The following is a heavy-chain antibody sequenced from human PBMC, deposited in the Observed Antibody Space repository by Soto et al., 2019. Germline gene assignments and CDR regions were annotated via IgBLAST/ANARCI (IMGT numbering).Heavy chain of an antibody. CDR2: INPNSGGT. J-gene: IGHJ6*02. CDR1: GYTFTGYY. CDR3: ARGGWHLWNPLAHLRYYYGMDV. Sequence: QVQLVQSGAEVKKPGASVKVSCKASGYTFTGYYMHWVRQAPGQGLEWMGWINPNSGGTNYAQKFQGWRSMTRDTSISTAYMELSRLRSDDTAVYSCARGGWHLWNPLAHLRYYYGMDVWGQGTTVTVSS. V-gene: IGHV1-2*04. D-gene: IGHD6-19*01.